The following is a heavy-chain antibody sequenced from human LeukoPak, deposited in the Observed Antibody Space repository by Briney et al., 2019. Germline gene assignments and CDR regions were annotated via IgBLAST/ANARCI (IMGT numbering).Heavy chain of an antibody. Sequence: SVKVSCKASGGTFSSYDISWVRQAPGQGLEWMGGIMPMFGKANYAQKFQGRVTTTADKATSTAYMELSSLRSEDTAVYYCAGGGTDIVVVPATLRNYYFDYWGQGTLVTVSS. CDR1: GGTFSSYD. D-gene: IGHD2-2*01. V-gene: IGHV1-69*06. CDR2: IMPMFGKA. J-gene: IGHJ4*02. CDR3: AGGGTDIVVVPATLRNYYFDY.